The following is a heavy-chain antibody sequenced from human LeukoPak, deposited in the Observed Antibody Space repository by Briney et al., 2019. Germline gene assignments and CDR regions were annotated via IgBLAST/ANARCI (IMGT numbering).Heavy chain of an antibody. CDR1: GFTFSSYE. J-gene: IGHJ1*01. D-gene: IGHD6-13*01. CDR2: ISSSGSTI. CDR3: ARSPYIGYSSSRGINAEYFQH. V-gene: IGHV3-48*03. Sequence: PGGSLRLSCAASGFTFSSYEMNWVRQAPGKGLEWVSYISSSGSTIYYADSVKGRFTISRDNAKNSLYLQMNSLRAEDTAVYYCARSPYIGYSSSRGINAEYFQHWGQGTLVTVSS.